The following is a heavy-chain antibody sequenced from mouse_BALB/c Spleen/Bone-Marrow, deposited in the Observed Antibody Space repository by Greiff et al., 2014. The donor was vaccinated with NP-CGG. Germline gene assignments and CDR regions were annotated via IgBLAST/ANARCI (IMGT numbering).Heavy chain of an antibody. CDR3: VVWPYYAFDY. CDR2: INPSTGYT. V-gene: IGHV1-7*01. J-gene: IGHJ4*01. D-gene: IGHD2-12*01. Sequence: VKLVESGAELAKPGASVNMSCKTSGYIFVTYWMHWVKQRPGQGLEWIGYINPSTGYTEYNQKFKDKSTLTADKSSNTAFMQLSSLTSADSAVYYCVVWPYYAFDYWGQGTSVTVSS. CDR1: GYIFVTYW.